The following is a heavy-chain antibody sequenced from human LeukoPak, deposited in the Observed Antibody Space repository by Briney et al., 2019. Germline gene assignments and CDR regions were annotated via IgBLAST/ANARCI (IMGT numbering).Heavy chain of an antibody. Sequence: GGSLRLSCAASGFTFSSYAMSWVRQAPGKGLEWVSVIYSGGSTYYADSVKGRFTISRDNSKNTLYLQMNSLRAEDTAVYYCARDPLIYSSGGGYWGQGTLVTVSS. D-gene: IGHD6-19*01. J-gene: IGHJ4*02. CDR1: GFTFSSYA. CDR2: IYSGGST. CDR3: ARDPLIYSSGGGY. V-gene: IGHV3-66*01.